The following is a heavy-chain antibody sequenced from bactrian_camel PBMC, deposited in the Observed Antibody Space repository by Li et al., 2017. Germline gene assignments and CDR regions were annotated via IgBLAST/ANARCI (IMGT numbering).Heavy chain of an antibody. D-gene: IGHD5*01. J-gene: IGHJ6*01. Sequence: HVQLVESGGASVQAGGSLTLSCAASGNIEGSDCMGWFRQPPGKLREGVAAIGTGDGSTYYLNSVEGRFTISHDNAKNTLYLQMNSLKPEDTAMYYCAAGQGVGWCLDVIRTGAEPDFDYWGQGTQVTVS. CDR3: AAGQGVGWCLDVIRTGAEPDFDY. CDR1: GNIEGSDC. V-gene: IGHV3S54*01. CDR2: IGTGDGST.